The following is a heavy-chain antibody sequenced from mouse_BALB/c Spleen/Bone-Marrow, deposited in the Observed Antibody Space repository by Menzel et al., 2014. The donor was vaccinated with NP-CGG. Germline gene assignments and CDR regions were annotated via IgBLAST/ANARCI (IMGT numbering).Heavy chain of an antibody. D-gene: IGHD2-14*01. Sequence: LQESGAELMKPGASVKISCKVTGYTFSTYWIEWVKQRPGHGLEGIGEILPGSGSINYNEKFKGKATFTADTSSNTAYIQLSSLTSEDSAVYYCARAYRYGRYAMDYWGQGTSVTVSS. CDR3: ARAYRYGRYAMDY. CDR2: ILPGSGSI. CDR1: GYTFSTYW. J-gene: IGHJ4*01. V-gene: IGHV1-9*01.